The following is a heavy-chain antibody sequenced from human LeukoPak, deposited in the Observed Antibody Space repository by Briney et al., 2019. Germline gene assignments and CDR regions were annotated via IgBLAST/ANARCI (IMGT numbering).Heavy chain of an antibody. D-gene: IGHD6-13*01. J-gene: IGHJ4*02. CDR3: AREGRSSSWFGSPPDY. Sequence: SQTLSLTFAISGDSVSINSAAWNWIRQSPSRGLEWLGSTYYRSKWYNDYAVSVKSRITINPDTSKNQFSLQLNSVTPEDTAVYYCAREGRSSSWFGSPPDYWGQGTLVTVSS. V-gene: IGHV6-1*01. CDR1: GDSVSINSAA. CDR2: TYYRSKWYN.